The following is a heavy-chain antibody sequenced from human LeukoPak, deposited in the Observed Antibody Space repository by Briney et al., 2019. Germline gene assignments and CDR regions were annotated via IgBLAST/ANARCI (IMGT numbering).Heavy chain of an antibody. CDR2: ISYDGSNK. CDR3: AKDRSVAGNYYYYGMDV. V-gene: IGHV3-30*18. J-gene: IGHJ6*04. Sequence: GGSLRLSCAASGFTFSSYGMHWVRQAPGKGLEWVAVISYDGSNKYYADSVKGRFTISRDNSKNTLYLQMNSLRAEDTAVYYCAKDRSVAGNYYYYGMDVWGKGTTVIVSS. D-gene: IGHD6-19*01. CDR1: GFTFSSYG.